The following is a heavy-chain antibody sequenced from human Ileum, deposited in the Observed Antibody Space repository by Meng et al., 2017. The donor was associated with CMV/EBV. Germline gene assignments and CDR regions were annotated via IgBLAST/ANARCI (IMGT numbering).Heavy chain of an antibody. CDR1: GYTFTSNN. CDR2: IDTNTGNP. Sequence: QVQIVQSGAEVKKPGASVKVSCKTSGYTFTSNNIIWVRQAPGQGPEWMGWIDTNTGNPTYAQGFTGRFVFSLDTSVNTAYLQISSLKAEDTAVYYCARDGLSGRYFDYWGQGTLVTVSS. D-gene: IGHD1-26*01. V-gene: IGHV7-4-1*02. CDR3: ARDGLSGRYFDY. J-gene: IGHJ4*02.